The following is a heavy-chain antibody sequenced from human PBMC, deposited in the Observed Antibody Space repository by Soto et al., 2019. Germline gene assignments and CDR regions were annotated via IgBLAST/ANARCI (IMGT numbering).Heavy chain of an antibody. CDR2: ISYDGSNK. CDR1: GFTFSSYG. Sequence: PGGSLRLSCAASGFTFSSYGMHWVRQATGKGLEWVAVISYDGSNKYYADSVKGRFTISRDNSKNTLYLQMNSLRAEDTAVYYCAKDRVTMIVSHSGFSTWGQGTLVTVSS. J-gene: IGHJ5*02. D-gene: IGHD3-22*01. CDR3: AKDRVTMIVSHSGFST. V-gene: IGHV3-30*18.